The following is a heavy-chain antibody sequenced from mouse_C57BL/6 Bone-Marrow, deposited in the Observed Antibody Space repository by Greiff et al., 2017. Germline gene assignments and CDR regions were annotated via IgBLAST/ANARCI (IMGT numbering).Heavy chain of an antibody. CDR2: SRNNANDYTT. V-gene: IGHV7-1*01. CDR3: AGDADYAMDY. CDR1: GFTFSDFY. J-gene: IGHJ4*01. Sequence: EVKLVESGGGLVQSGRSLRLSCATSGFTFSDFYMEWVRQAPGKGLEWIAASRNNANDYTTEYSATVKGRFIVSRDTSQSILYQQMNALRAEDTAIYYCAGDADYAMDYWGQGTSVTVSS.